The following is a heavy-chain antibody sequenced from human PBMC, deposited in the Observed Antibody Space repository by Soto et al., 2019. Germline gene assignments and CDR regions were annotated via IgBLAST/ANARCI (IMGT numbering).Heavy chain of an antibody. J-gene: IGHJ6*02. Sequence: SETLSLTCTVSGGSISSSSYYWGWIRQPPGKGLEWIGSIYYSGSTYYNPSLKSRVTISVDTSKNQFSLKLSSVTAADTAVYYCARTTTVTTFSYYYYGMDVWGQGTTVTGSS. CDR2: IYYSGST. CDR1: GGSISSSSYY. D-gene: IGHD4-17*01. V-gene: IGHV4-39*07. CDR3: ARTTTVTTFSYYYYGMDV.